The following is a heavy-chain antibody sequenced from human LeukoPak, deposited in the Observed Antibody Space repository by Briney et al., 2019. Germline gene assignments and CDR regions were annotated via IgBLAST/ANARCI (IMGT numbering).Heavy chain of an antibody. CDR3: ARDWYCSSTSCPLDY. D-gene: IGHD2-2*01. V-gene: IGHV3-21*01. CDR1: GFTFSSYS. J-gene: IGHJ4*02. CDR2: ISSSSSYI. Sequence: GGSLRLSCAASGFTFSSYSMNWVRQAPGKGLEWVSSISSSSSYIYYADSVKGRFTISRDNAKNSLYLQTNSLRAEDTAVYYCARDWYCSSTSCPLDYWGQGTLVTVSS.